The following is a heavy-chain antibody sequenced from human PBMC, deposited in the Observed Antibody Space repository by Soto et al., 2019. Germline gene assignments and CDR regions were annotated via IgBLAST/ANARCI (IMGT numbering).Heavy chain of an antibody. CDR2: IDPSDSYT. D-gene: IGHD3-3*01. V-gene: IGHV5-10-1*01. Sequence: PGESLKISCKGSGNSFPSYWISWVRQMPGKGLEWMGTIDPSDSYTNYSPSFQGHVTISADRSISTAYLQWSSLKASDTAMYYCARKSSPYYDFWSGYSRGAFDIWGQGTMVTVSS. CDR1: GNSFPSYW. CDR3: ARKSSPYYDFWSGYSRGAFDI. J-gene: IGHJ3*02.